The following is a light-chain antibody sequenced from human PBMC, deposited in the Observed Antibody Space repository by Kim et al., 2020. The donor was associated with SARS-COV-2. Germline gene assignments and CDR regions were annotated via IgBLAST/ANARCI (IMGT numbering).Light chain of an antibody. V-gene: IGKV3-11*01. CDR2: DAS. Sequence: EIVLTQSPAILSLSPGERATLSCRASQSVSSYLAWYQQKPGQAPRLLIYDASNSASGIPARFSGSGSGTDFTLTIISLEPEDFAVYYCKQRSNWPYTFGQGTKLEI. J-gene: IGKJ2*01. CDR3: KQRSNWPYT. CDR1: QSVSSY.